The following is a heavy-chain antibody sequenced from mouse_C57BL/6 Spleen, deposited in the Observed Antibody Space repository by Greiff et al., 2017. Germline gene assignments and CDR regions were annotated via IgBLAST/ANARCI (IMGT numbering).Heavy chain of an antibody. CDR1: GYTFTSYW. V-gene: IGHV1-69*01. CDR2: IDPSDSYT. CDR3: ARTIYYGQIRGFAY. J-gene: IGHJ3*01. D-gene: IGHD2-1*01. Sequence: QVQLQQPGAELVMPGASVKLSCKASGYTFTSYWMHWVKPRPGQGLEWIGEIDPSDSYTNYNQKFKGKSTLTVDKSSSTAYMQLSSLTSEDSAVYYCARTIYYGQIRGFAYWGQGTLVTVSA.